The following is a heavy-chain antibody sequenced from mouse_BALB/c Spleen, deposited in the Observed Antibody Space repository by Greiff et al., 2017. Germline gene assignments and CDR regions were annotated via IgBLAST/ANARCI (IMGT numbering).Heavy chain of an antibody. Sequence: EVQVVESGPGLVKPSQSLSLTCTVTGYSITSDYAWTWIRQFPGNKLEWMCYISYSGSTSYNPSLKSRISITRDTSKNQFFLQLNSVTTEDTATYYSANYYGSNWYFDVWGAGTTVTGAS. CDR1: GYSITSDYA. J-gene: IGHJ1*01. V-gene: IGHV3-2*02. CDR3: ANYYGSNWYFDV. CDR2: ISYSGST. D-gene: IGHD1-1*01.